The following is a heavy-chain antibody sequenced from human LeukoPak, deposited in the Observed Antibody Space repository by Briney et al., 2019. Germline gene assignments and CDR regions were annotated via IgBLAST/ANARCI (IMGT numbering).Heavy chain of an antibody. CDR2: IYTGGST. Sequence: PSETLSLTCTVSGGSISSYYWNWIRQPAGKGLEWVGRIYTGGSTNYNPSLKIRVTMSVDTSKNQFSPKLSSVTAADTAVYYCAREEMATIDYWGQGTLVTVSS. V-gene: IGHV4-4*07. J-gene: IGHJ4*02. CDR3: AREEMATIDY. D-gene: IGHD5-24*01. CDR1: GGSISSYY.